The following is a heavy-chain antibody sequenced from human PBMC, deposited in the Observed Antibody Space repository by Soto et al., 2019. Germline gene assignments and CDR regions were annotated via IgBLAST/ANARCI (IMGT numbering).Heavy chain of an antibody. CDR2: IIPIFGTA. CDR1: GGTFSSYA. J-gene: IGHJ6*02. V-gene: IGHV1-69*12. CDR3: ATEPDYGDYYDPVDV. D-gene: IGHD4-17*01. Sequence: QVQLVQSGAEVKKPGSSVKVSCKASGGTFSSYAISWVRQAPGQGLEWMGGIIPIFGTANYAQKFQGRVSITADESTSTAYTELSSLRSEDTAVYYCATEPDYGDYYDPVDVWGQGTTVTVSS.